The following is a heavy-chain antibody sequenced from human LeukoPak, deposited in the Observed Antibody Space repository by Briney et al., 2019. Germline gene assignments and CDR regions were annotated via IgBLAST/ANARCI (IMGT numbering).Heavy chain of an antibody. Sequence: GASVKVSCKASGYTFTSYDFNWVRQATGQRPEWMGWMSPNSGDTGYAQKFQDRVTMTRNTSISSAYMELSNLRSDDTAVYYCARGGDYDGTFEDNWFDPWGQGTLVTVSS. J-gene: IGHJ5*01. V-gene: IGHV1-8*01. CDR1: GYTFTSYD. CDR3: ARGGDYDGTFEDNWFDP. CDR2: MSPNSGDT. D-gene: IGHD3-22*01.